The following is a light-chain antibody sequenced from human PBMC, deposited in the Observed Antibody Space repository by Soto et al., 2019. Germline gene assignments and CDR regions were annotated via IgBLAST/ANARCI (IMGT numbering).Light chain of an antibody. CDR3: QQYYSTPLT. CDR2: WAS. V-gene: IGKV4-1*01. J-gene: IGKJ4*01. CDR1: ASAVYSYNNKNY. Sequence: TISKASLAVLSGDGAIINCKSRASAVYSYNNKNYLAWYQQKPGQPPKLLIYWASTRESGVPDRFSGSGSGTDFTLTISSLQAEDVAVYYCQQYYSTPLTFGGGSIADIK.